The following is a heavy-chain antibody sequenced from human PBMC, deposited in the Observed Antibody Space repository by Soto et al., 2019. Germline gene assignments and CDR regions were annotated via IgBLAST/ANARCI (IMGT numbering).Heavy chain of an antibody. J-gene: IGHJ4*02. CDR3: AKDSPFGAYSYGQLDY. Sequence: EVQLLESGGGLVQPGGSLRLSCAASGFTFSSYAMSWVRQAPGKGLEWVSAISGSGGSTYYADSVKGRFTISRDNSKNTLYLQMNSPRAEDTAVYYCAKDSPFGAYSYGQLDYWGQGTLVTVSS. CDR1: GFTFSSYA. CDR2: ISGSGGST. V-gene: IGHV3-23*01. D-gene: IGHD5-18*01.